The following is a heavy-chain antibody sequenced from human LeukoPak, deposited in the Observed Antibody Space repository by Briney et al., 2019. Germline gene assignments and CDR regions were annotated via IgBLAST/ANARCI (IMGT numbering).Heavy chain of an antibody. CDR3: ARDAYSSGRFDP. CDR1: GGSISSHY. V-gene: IGHV4-59*11. D-gene: IGHD6-19*01. Sequence: SETLSLTCTVSGGSISSHYWSWIRQPPGKGLEWIGYIYYSGSTNYNPSLKSRVTISVDTSKNQFSLKLSSVTAADTAVYYCARDAYSSGRFDPWGQGTLVTVSS. CDR2: IYYSGST. J-gene: IGHJ5*02.